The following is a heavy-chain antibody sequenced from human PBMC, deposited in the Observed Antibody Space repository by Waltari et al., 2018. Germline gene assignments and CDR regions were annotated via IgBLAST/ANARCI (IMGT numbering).Heavy chain of an antibody. Sequence: QVQLQESGPGLVKPSQTLSLTCSVSGVSIPSCSHYWSWLRHPAGKGLEWIGHIYTSGSTKYNPSLKRRVTISVDTSKNQFSLRLSSVTAADTAVYYCVTVGSSIQAFDYFDNWGQGTLVTVSS. CDR3: VTVGSSIQAFDYFDN. CDR2: IYTSGST. D-gene: IGHD3-3*02. J-gene: IGHJ4*02. V-gene: IGHV4-61*02. CDR1: GVSIPSCSHY.